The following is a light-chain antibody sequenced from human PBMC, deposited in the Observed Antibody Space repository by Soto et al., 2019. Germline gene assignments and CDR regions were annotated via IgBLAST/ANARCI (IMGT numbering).Light chain of an antibody. CDR3: AVWDDSLDGGV. Sequence: QSVLTQAPSASGAPGQRVTISCSGSSSNIGENPVNWYQQVPGTAPKLLIYSDDQRPSGVPDRFSGSKSGPSASLAISGLESEDEVDYYSAVWDDSLDGGVFGGGTKLTVL. CDR2: SDD. CDR1: SSNIGENP. V-gene: IGLV1-44*01. J-gene: IGLJ3*02.